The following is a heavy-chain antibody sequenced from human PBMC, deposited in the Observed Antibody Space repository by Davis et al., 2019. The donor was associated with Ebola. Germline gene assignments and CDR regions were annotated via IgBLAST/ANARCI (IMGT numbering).Heavy chain of an antibody. CDR1: GGSISSYY. V-gene: IGHV4-59*08. CDR3: ASLLTYYYGSGFYSSPYYFDY. CDR2: IYYSGST. D-gene: IGHD3-10*01. J-gene: IGHJ4*02. Sequence: MPSETLSLTCTVSGGSISSYYWSWIRQPPGKGLEWIGYIYYSGSTHYNPSLKSRVTISVDTSKNQFSLKLSSVTAADTAVYYCASLLTYYYGSGFYSSPYYFDYWGQGTLVTVSS.